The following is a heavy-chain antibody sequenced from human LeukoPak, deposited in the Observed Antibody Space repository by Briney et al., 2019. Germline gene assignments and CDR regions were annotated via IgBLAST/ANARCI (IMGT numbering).Heavy chain of an antibody. CDR2: IYLGDVDT. J-gene: IGHJ4*02. CDR1: GYSFTTYW. V-gene: IGHV5-51*01. CDR3: ARLRGAVYYCSSSGNYFDY. Sequence: GEPLKISWKGSGYSFTTYWISWLGRLPGKGREWMGTIYLGDVDTRYSPSFQGQVTISADKSISTAYLQWSSLKAWNTAMYYCARLRGAVYYCSSSGNYFDYWGQGTLVTVSS. D-gene: IGHD6-6*01.